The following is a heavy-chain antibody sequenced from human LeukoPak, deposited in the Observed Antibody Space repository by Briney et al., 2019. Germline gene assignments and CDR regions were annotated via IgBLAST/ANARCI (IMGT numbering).Heavy chain of an antibody. CDR1: GFTFSSYG. Sequence: GGSLRLSCAASGFTFSSYGMHWVRQAAGKGLEWVAFFRYEVSNKYYGGSVKGRFTISRDNSENTLYLQMNSLRAEETAVYYCAKTTGYQLTSSYYYYYYMDVWGKGTTVTVSS. CDR3: AKTTGYQLTSSYYYYYYMDV. J-gene: IGHJ6*03. V-gene: IGHV3-30*02. D-gene: IGHD2-2*01. CDR2: FRYEVSNK.